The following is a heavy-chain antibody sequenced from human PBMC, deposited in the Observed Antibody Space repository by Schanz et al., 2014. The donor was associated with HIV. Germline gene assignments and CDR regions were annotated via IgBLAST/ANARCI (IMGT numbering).Heavy chain of an antibody. CDR2: ISYDGSNK. D-gene: IGHD1-7*01. CDR1: GFTFSSYG. Sequence: VQLVESGGGVVQPGRSLRLSCAGSGFTFSSYGMHWVRQAPGKGLEWVAVISYDGSNKYYADSVKGRFTISRDNSKNTLYLQMNSLRAEDTAVYYCAKDRITGTTGVPYYYYGMDVWGQGTTVTVSS. J-gene: IGHJ6*02. CDR3: AKDRITGTTGVPYYYYGMDV. V-gene: IGHV3-30*18.